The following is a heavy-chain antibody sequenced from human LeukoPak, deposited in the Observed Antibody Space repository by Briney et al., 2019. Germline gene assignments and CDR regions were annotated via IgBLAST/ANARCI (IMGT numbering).Heavy chain of an antibody. CDR2: INEDGNAR. CDR1: GFTFSSYA. J-gene: IGHJ6*02. V-gene: IGHV3-7*01. D-gene: IGHD1-1*01. Sequence: PGGSLRLSCAASGFTFSSYAMSWVRQAPGKGLEWVANINEDGNARFYVDSVRGRFTISRDNAKNSLYLQMNSLRGEDTSVYYCARDFRSTGGAIWGQGTTVIVSS. CDR3: ARDFRSTGGAI.